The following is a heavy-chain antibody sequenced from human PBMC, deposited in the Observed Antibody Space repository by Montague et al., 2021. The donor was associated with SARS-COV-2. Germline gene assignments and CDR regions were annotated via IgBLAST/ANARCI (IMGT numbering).Heavy chain of an antibody. V-gene: IGHV4-34*01. CDR3: ARGRTDLGAYYDVWSGYYWCGQSWFDP. J-gene: IGHJ5*02. CDR1: GGSFSGYY. CDR2: INHSGST. Sequence: SETLSLTCAVYGGSFSGYYWSWIRQPPGKGLEWIGEINHSGSTNYNPSLKSRVTISVDTSKNQFSLKLSSVSAADTAVYYCARGRTDLGAYYDVWSGYYWCGQSWFDPWGQGTLVTVSS. D-gene: IGHD3-3*01.